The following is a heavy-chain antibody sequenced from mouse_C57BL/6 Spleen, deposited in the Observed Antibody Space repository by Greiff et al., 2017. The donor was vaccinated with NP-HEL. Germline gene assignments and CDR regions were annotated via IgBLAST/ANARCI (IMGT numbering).Heavy chain of an antibody. D-gene: IGHD2-1*01. CDR1: GYAFSSSW. Sequence: VQLQQSGPELVKPGASVTISCKASGYAFSSSWMNWVKQRPGKGLEWIGRIYPGDGDTNYNGKFKGKATLTADKSSSTAYMQLSSLTSEDSAVYFCASYGTDYAMDYWGQGTSVTVSS. CDR3: ASYGTDYAMDY. J-gene: IGHJ4*01. CDR2: IYPGDGDT. V-gene: IGHV1-82*01.